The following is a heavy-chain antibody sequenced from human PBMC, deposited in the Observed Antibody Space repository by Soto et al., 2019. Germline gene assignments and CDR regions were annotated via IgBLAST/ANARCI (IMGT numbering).Heavy chain of an antibody. D-gene: IGHD3-10*01. Sequence: QVQLVQSGAEVKKPGASVKVSCKASGYTFTSYGISWVRQAPGQGLEWMGWISAYNGNTNYAQKLQGRVTMTTDTTTSIADMELRSLRSDDMAVYYCAREGRILWFGELSRGNWFEPWGQGTLVTVSS. V-gene: IGHV1-18*03. CDR3: AREGRILWFGELSRGNWFEP. CDR2: ISAYNGNT. J-gene: IGHJ5*02. CDR1: GYTFTSYG.